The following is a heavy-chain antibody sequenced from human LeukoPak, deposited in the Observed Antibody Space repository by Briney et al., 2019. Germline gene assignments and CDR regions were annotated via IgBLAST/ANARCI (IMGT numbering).Heavy chain of an antibody. CDR1: GFTFSSHW. CDR2: ISPDGSDT. V-gene: IGHV3-74*01. Sequence: GGSLRLSCAASGFTFSSHWMNWVRQAPNKGLMWVSHISPDGSDTAYADSVKGRLTISRDNAKNSLYLQMNSLRAEDTALYYCAKDFDGSGWYTLDYWGQGTLVTVSS. D-gene: IGHD6-19*01. CDR3: AKDFDGSGWYTLDY. J-gene: IGHJ4*02.